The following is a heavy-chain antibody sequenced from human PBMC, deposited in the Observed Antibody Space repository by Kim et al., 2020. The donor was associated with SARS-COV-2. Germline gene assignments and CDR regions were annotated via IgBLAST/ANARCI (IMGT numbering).Heavy chain of an antibody. CDR2: VNT. J-gene: IGHJ4*02. V-gene: IGHV4-61*02. Sequence: VNTHHNPSLKSRVSISVDTSKNQFSLKLSSVTAADTAVYYCVRGAAASYWGQGTLVTVSS. CDR3: VRGAAASY. D-gene: IGHD6-13*01.